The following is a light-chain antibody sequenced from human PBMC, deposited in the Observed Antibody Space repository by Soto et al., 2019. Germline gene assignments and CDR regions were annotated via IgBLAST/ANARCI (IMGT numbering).Light chain of an antibody. Sequence: EIVLTQSPGTLSVSQGDRATLSCRASQSVSSSYLAWYQQKPGQAPRLLIHGASSRATGIPDRFSGSGSGTDFSLTISRLEPEDFAVYYCQQYGSSPPWTCGQGTKVDIK. V-gene: IGKV3-20*01. CDR2: GAS. CDR1: QSVSSSY. CDR3: QQYGSSPPWT. J-gene: IGKJ1*01.